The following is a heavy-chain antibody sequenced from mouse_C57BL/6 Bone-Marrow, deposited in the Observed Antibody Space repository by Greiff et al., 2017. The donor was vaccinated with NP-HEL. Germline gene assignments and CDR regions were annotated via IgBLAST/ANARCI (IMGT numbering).Heavy chain of an antibody. J-gene: IGHJ4*01. D-gene: IGHD2-5*01. Sequence: EVKLVESGGGLVKPGGSLKLSCAASGFTFSSYAMSWVRQTPEKRLEWVATISDGGSYTYYPDNVKGRFTISRDNAKNTLYLQMSKLKSEDTAMYYCARARYSNYIYAMDYWGQGTSVTVSS. V-gene: IGHV5-4*03. CDR2: ISDGGSYT. CDR1: GFTFSSYA. CDR3: ARARYSNYIYAMDY.